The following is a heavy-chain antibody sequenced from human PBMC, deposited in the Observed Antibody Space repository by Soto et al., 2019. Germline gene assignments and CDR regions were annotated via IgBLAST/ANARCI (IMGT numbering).Heavy chain of an antibody. J-gene: IGHJ3*02. CDR3: ASTLGLFLGSLDAFDN. CDR1: GYTFTSYD. V-gene: IGHV1-8*01. Sequence: ASVKVSCKASGYTFTSYDINRVRQATGQGLEWMGWMNPNSGSTGYAQKFQGRVTMTRNTSISTAYMELSSLRSEDTAVYYCASTLGLFLGSLDAFDNWGQGTMVNVS. D-gene: IGHD3-16*01. CDR2: MNPNSGST.